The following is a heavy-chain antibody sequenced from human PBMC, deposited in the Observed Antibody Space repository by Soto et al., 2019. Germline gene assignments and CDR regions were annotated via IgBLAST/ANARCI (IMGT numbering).Heavy chain of an antibody. CDR1: GGTFSSYA. D-gene: IGHD3-3*01. CDR2: IIPIFGTA. Sequence: QVQLVQSGAEVKKPGSSVKVSCKASGGTFSSYAISWVRQAPGQGLEWMGGIIPIFGTANYAQKFQGRVTITADKSTSTAYRELSSLRSEDTAVYYCARDHDDFWSGPFDYWGQGTLVTVSS. CDR3: ARDHDDFWSGPFDY. V-gene: IGHV1-69*06. J-gene: IGHJ4*02.